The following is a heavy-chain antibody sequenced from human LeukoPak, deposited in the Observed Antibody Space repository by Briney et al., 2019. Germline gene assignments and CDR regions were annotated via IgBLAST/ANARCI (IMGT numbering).Heavy chain of an antibody. CDR2: ISSYNGNT. Sequence: ASVKVSCKASGYTFTSFGISWVRQAPGQGLEWAGWISSYNGNTNYAQKLQGRVTMTTDTSTSTAYMELRSLRSDDTAVYYCARDGRLSWGATWFDPWGQGTLVTASS. D-gene: IGHD1-26*01. V-gene: IGHV1-18*01. J-gene: IGHJ5*02. CDR1: GYTFTSFG. CDR3: ARDGRLSWGATWFDP.